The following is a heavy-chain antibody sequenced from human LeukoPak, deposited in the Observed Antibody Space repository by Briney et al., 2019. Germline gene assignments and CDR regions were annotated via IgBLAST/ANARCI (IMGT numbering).Heavy chain of an antibody. J-gene: IGHJ3*02. CDR2: ISGSGGTT. D-gene: IGHD1-1*01. V-gene: IGHV3-23*01. Sequence: GGSLRLSCAASGFTFNNYAMSWVRQAPGKGLEWVSAISGSGGTTYYADSVKGRFTISRDNSKNTLYLQMNSLRAEDTAVYYCARDGWNDGSFDIWGQGTMVTVSS. CDR3: ARDGWNDGSFDI. CDR1: GFTFNNYA.